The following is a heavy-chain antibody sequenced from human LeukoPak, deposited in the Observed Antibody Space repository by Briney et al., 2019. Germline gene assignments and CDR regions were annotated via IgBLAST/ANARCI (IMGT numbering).Heavy chain of an antibody. CDR3: ENIDYHLYGRDV. V-gene: IGHV3-23*01. CDR1: GFTFSSYA. CDR2: ISVIGDSK. J-gene: IGHJ6*02. Sequence: GGPLRLSCSASGFTFSSYAIRWVRQAPGKGLEGVAAISVIGDSKYYAASVKGRFTNSRDNSKNTLYLQINILRAEDTAVYYWENIDYHLYGRDVWGQATTDTVPS. D-gene: IGHD1-26*01.